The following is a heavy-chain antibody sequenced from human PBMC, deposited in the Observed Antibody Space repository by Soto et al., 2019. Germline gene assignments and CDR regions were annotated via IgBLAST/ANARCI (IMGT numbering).Heavy chain of an antibody. J-gene: IGHJ4*02. CDR2: LFYNENT. CDR1: GGSISSSNYY. CDR3: ASLGVISPFDY. V-gene: IGHV4-39*01. D-gene: IGHD3-16*02. Sequence: SETLSLTCTVSGGSISSSNYYWGWIRQPPGKGLEWIGSLFYNENTYYNPSLKRRGNISVDTSKNQFSLKLSSVTAADTALYYCASLGVISPFDYWGQGXLVTVYS.